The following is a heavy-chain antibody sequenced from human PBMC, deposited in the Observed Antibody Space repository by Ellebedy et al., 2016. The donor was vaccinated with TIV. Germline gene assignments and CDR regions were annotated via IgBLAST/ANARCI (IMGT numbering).Heavy chain of an antibody. CDR3: GKDITAGGMDV. J-gene: IGHJ6*02. V-gene: IGHV3-9*02. CDR1: GFTSHDYA. Sequence: SLKISXVDSGFTSHDYAMHWVRQAPGKGLEWVSGIYWNSDRIDYADSVKGRFSISRDNAKNSLYLQMNSLRAEDTALYYCGKDITAGGMDVWGPGTTVTVSS. CDR2: IYWNSDRI.